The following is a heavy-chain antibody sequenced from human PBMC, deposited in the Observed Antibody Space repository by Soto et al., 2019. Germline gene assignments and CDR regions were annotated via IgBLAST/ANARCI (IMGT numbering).Heavy chain of an antibody. Sequence: SETLSLTCSVSGGSIETYYWSWMRQSPGKGLEWIGYISSSGSTTYNPSLKSRVTISVDRSKNQFSLKLSPVTAADTAVYYCARGGVDYYDSSGYYFSPYYFDYWGQGTLVTVSS. V-gene: IGHV4-59*12. CDR3: ARGGVDYYDSSGYYFSPYYFDY. D-gene: IGHD3-22*01. CDR2: ISSSGST. CDR1: GGSIETYY. J-gene: IGHJ4*02.